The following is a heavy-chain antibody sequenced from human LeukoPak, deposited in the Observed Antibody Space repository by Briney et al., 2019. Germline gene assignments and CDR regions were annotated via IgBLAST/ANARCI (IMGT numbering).Heavy chain of an antibody. CDR2: IKQDGSEK. Sequence: GGSLRLSCAASGFTFSSYWMSWVRQAPGKGLEWVANIKQDGSEKYYVDSVKGRFTISRDNAKDSLYLQMNSLRAEDTAVYFCARVRRAKRQNRYYFYYYMDVWGQGTTVTVSS. CDR1: GFTFSSYW. V-gene: IGHV3-7*01. J-gene: IGHJ6*03. D-gene: IGHD1-14*01. CDR3: ARVRRAKRQNRYYFYYYMDV.